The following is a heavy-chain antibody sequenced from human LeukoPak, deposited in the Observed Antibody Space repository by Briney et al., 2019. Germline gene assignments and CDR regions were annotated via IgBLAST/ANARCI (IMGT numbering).Heavy chain of an antibody. D-gene: IGHD3-22*01. CDR1: GGSISSGSYY. J-gene: IGHJ4*02. CDR2: IYTSGST. CDR3: ARGRDYYYDSSGYYHYFDY. V-gene: IGHV4-61*02. Sequence: PSQTLSLTCTVSGGSISSGSYYWSWIRQPAGKGPEWIGRIYTSGSTNYNPSLKSRVTISVDTSKNQFSLKLSSVTAADTAVYYCARGRDYYYDSSGYYHYFDYWGQGTLVTVSS.